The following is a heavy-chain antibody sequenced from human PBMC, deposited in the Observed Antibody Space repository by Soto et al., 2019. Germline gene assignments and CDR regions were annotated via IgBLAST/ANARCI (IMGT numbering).Heavy chain of an antibody. V-gene: IGHV4-31*03. CDR2: IYYSGST. D-gene: IGHD2-15*01. Sequence: QVQLQESGPGLVKPSQTLSLTCTVSGGSISSGGYYWSWIRQHPGKGLEWIGYIYYSGSTYYNPSLKSRVTISVDTSKNQFSLKLSSVTAADTAVYYCARDRRCSGGSCYSRGYYYGMDVWGQGTTVTVSS. CDR3: ARDRRCSGGSCYSRGYYYGMDV. CDR1: GGSISSGGYY. J-gene: IGHJ6*02.